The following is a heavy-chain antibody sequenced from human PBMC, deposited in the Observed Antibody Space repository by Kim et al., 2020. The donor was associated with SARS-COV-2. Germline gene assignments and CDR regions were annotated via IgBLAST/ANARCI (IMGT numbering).Heavy chain of an antibody. CDR3: ARDKGGYSYAYYFDY. CDR1: GFTFSSYA. CDR2: ISYDGSNK. Sequence: GGSLRLSCAASGFTFSSYAMHWVRQAPGKGLEWVAVISYDGSNKYYAVSVKGRFTISRDNSKNTLYLQMNSLRAEDTAVYYCARDKGGYSYAYYFDYWG. J-gene: IGHJ4*01. V-gene: IGHV3-30*04. D-gene: IGHD5-18*01.